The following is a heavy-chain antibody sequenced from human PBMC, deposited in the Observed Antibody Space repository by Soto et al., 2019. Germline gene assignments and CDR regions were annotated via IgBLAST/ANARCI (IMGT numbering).Heavy chain of an antibody. CDR3: ARDWNDILILGY. D-gene: IGHD3-9*01. CDR1: GFTFSSYS. J-gene: IGHJ4*02. CDR2: ISSSTI. V-gene: IGHV3-48*01. Sequence: EVQLVESGGGLVQPGGSLRLSCAASGFTFSSYSMNWVRQAPGKGLEWVSYISSSTIYYADSVKGRFTISSDNAKNSLYLQMNSLRAEDTALYYCARDWNDILILGYWGQGTLVTGSS.